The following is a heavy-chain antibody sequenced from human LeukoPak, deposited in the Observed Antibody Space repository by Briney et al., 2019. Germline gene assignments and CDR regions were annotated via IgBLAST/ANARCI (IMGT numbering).Heavy chain of an antibody. CDR3: AKDPPGAGPDFDC. Sequence: PGGSLRLSCATSGFTFSSYTMNWVRQAPGKGLEWVPGISGSDGSTYYADSVKGRFTISRDNSENTLYLQMNSLRVEDTAVYYCAKDPPGAGPDFDCWGQGTLVTVSS. J-gene: IGHJ4*02. CDR2: ISGSDGST. CDR1: GFTFSSYT. D-gene: IGHD6-19*01. V-gene: IGHV3-23*01.